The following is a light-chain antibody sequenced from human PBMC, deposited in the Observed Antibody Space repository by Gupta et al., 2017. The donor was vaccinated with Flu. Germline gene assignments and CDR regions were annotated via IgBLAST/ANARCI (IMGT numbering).Light chain of an antibody. J-gene: IGLJ2*01. Sequence: SYVLTPPPSVSVAPGQTARLTCGGNNIGSKSVHWYQQKPVQAPVLVVYDDSDRPSGIPERFSGSNSGNTATLTISRVEAGDEADYYCQVWDSSSDHHVVFGGGTKLTVL. CDR3: QVWDSSSDHHVV. V-gene: IGLV3-21*02. CDR2: DDS. CDR1: NIGSKS.